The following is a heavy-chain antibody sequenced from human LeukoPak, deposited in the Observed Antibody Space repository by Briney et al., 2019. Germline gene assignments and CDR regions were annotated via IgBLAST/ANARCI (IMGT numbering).Heavy chain of an antibody. D-gene: IGHD3-22*01. V-gene: IGHV3-11*01. CDR3: ARDKEDSSGYALAVFDY. J-gene: IGHJ4*02. CDR1: GFTFSDYY. CDR2: ISSSGSTI. Sequence: GGSLRLSCAASGFTFSDYYMSWIRQAPGKGLEWVSYISSSGSTIYYADPVKGRFTISRDNAKNSLYLQMNSLRAEDTAVYYCARDKEDSSGYALAVFDYWGQGTLVTVSS.